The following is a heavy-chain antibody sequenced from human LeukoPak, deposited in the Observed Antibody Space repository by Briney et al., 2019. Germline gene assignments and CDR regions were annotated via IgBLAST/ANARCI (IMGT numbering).Heavy chain of an antibody. CDR1: GFSVSEYG. D-gene: IGHD3-22*01. CDR3: ARDRINMMVLGHDSGLDL. V-gene: IGHV3-30*03. CDR2: VSYDGGHK. J-gene: IGHJ5*02. Sequence: GGSLGLSCVGSGFSVSEYGIHWVRQAPGKGLEWVAVVSYDGGHKYYADSVKGRFTISRDTSSDTVSLQMNSLRVEDTAVYYCARDRINMMVLGHDSGLDLWGQGTLVTVSS.